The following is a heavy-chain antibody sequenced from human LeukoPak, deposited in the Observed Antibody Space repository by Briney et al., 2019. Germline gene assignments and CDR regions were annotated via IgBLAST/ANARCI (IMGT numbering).Heavy chain of an antibody. V-gene: IGHV3-30*18. J-gene: IGHJ4*02. D-gene: IGHD1-26*01. CDR1: GFTFSGYG. CDR3: AKDGDGATSFDY. CDR2: ISYDGSKK. Sequence: GGSLRLSCAASGFTFSGYGMHWVRQAPGKGLEWVAVISYDGSKKYYADSVKGRFTISRDNSKNTLYLQMNSLRAEDTAVYYCAKDGDGATSFDYWGQGTLVTVSS.